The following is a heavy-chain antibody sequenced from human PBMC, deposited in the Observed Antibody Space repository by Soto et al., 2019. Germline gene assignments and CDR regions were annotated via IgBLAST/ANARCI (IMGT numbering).Heavy chain of an antibody. Sequence: EVQLVESGGDLVQPGGSLRLSCAASGFTFSSHWMSWVRQAPGKGLEWVVNIKGDGSEKYYVDSVKGRFTISRDNAKNSLYLQMNSLRVEDTALYYCAKDVRWGQGTLVTVSS. CDR2: IKGDGSEK. CDR3: AKDVR. V-gene: IGHV3-7*05. J-gene: IGHJ4*02. CDR1: GFTFSSHW.